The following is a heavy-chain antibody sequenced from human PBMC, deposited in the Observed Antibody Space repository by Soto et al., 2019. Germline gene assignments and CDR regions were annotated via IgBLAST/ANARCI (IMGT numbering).Heavy chain of an antibody. Sequence: GGSLRLSCVASGFTFARHSMSWVRQAPGKGLEWVACITGDGSGKYYVASVEGRFTISRDNANNALHLQIDSLRVEDTALYYCARAPDCGGGSCNSGHSYYGMDVWGPGTTVTVSS. J-gene: IGHJ6*02. CDR1: GFTFARHS. CDR2: ITGDGSGK. CDR3: ARAPDCGGGSCNSGHSYYGMDV. D-gene: IGHD2-21*01. V-gene: IGHV3-7*01.